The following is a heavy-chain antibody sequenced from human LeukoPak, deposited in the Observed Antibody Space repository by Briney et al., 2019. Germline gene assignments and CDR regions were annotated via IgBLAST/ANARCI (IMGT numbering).Heavy chain of an antibody. V-gene: IGHV1-2*02. D-gene: IGHD5-24*01. CDR2: INPNTGGT. CDR1: GYTFTDYY. Sequence: ASVKVSCKASGYTFTDYYMHWVRQAPGQGLEWMGCINPNTGGTNYAQKFQGRVTMTRDTSITTAYVELSRLRSDDTAVYYCARVILVEMATISDYWGQGTLVTVSS. CDR3: ARVILVEMATISDY. J-gene: IGHJ4*02.